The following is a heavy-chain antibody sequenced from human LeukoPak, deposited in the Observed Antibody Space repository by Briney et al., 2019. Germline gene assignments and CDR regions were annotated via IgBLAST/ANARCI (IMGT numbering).Heavy chain of an antibody. Sequence: PSETLSLTCTVSGDSISSSNSYWGWIRQPPGKGLEWIGSIYYSGNTYYNASLKSRVTISVDTSKNQFSLKLSSVTAADTAVYYCARVLTMVRGVIPNWFDPWGQGTLVTVSS. D-gene: IGHD3-10*01. J-gene: IGHJ5*02. V-gene: IGHV4-39*07. CDR1: GDSISSSNSY. CDR2: IYYSGNT. CDR3: ARVLTMVRGVIPNWFDP.